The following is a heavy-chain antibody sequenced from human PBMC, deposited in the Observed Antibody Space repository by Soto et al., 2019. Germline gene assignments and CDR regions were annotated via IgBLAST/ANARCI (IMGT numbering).Heavy chain of an antibody. Sequence: QLQLQESGPGLVKPSETLSLTCTVSGGSISSSSYYWGWIRQPPGKGLEWIGSIYYSGSTYYNPSLKSRVTISVDTSKNQFSLKLSSVTAADTAVYYCARLKVAAGTRRVSGLYYGMDVWGQGTTVTVSS. J-gene: IGHJ6*02. D-gene: IGHD6-13*01. CDR1: GGSISSSSYY. CDR2: IYYSGST. V-gene: IGHV4-39*01. CDR3: ARLKVAAGTRRVSGLYYGMDV.